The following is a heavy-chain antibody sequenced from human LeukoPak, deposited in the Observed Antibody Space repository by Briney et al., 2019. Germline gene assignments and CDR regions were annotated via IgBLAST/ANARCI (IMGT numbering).Heavy chain of an antibody. J-gene: IGHJ6*02. D-gene: IGHD1-26*01. CDR3: VRDGTMDV. CDR1: GFTFSNYD. Sequence: PGGSLRLSCVASGFTFSNYDMKWVRQAPGKGLEWVSSISSTTTIYYADSVKGRFTISRDNAKNSLYLQMNSLRVDDTAVYYCVRDGTMDVWGQGTTVTVSS. CDR2: ISSTTTI. V-gene: IGHV3-69-1*02.